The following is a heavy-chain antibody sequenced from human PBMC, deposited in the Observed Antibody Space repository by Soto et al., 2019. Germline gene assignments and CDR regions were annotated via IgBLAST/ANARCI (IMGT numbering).Heavy chain of an antibody. V-gene: IGHV4-61*01. Sequence: SETLSLTCTVSGGSVSSGSYYWSWIRQPPGKGLEWIGYIYYSGSTNYNPSLKSRVTISVDTSKNQFSLKLSSVTAADTAVYYCARGVGVVTFFDYWGQGTLVTVSS. CDR2: IYYSGST. D-gene: IGHD3-3*01. CDR1: GGSVSSGSYY. CDR3: ARGVGVVTFFDY. J-gene: IGHJ4*02.